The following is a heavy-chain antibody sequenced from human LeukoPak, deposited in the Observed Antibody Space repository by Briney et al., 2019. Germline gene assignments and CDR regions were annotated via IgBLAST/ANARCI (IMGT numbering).Heavy chain of an antibody. CDR1: AGSIRGSSYY. Sequence: SETLSLTCTVSAGSIRGSSYYWGWIRQPPGKGLEWIGSIYYSGSTYYSPSLKSRVTISVDTSKNQFSLKLSSVTAADTAVYYCARDVPGITSSHFDYWGQGTLVTVSS. V-gene: IGHV4-39*07. CDR3: ARDVPGITSSHFDY. D-gene: IGHD1-20*01. CDR2: IYYSGST. J-gene: IGHJ4*02.